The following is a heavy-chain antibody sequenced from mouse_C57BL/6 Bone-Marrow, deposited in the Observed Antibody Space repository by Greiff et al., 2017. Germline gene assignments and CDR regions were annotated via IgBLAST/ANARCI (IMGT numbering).Heavy chain of an antibody. CDR1: GYTFASYW. Sequence: QVQLQQSGAELVKPGASVKLSCKASGYTFASYWMQWVKQRPGQGLEWIGEIDPSDSYTNYNQKFKGKATVTVYTSSSPAYMQRSSLTSEDSAVYYCARRGWYDYWGQGTTLTVSS. CDR2: IDPSDSYT. J-gene: IGHJ2*01. D-gene: IGHD3-3*01. V-gene: IGHV1-50*01. CDR3: ARRGWYDY.